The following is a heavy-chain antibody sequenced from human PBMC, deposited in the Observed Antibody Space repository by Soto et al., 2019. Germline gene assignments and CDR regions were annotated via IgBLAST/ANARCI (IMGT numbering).Heavy chain of an antibody. Sequence: SVKVSCKASGGTFSSYAFSWVRQAPGQGLEWMGDIIPFFDTADYAQKFQGRVTITADESTSTAYMELSSLRSEDTAVYYCARRRRFCSWSYYCYNYFYPWGQGTPVTVSS. J-gene: IGHJ5*02. CDR3: ARRRRFCSWSYYCYNYFYP. CDR2: IIPFFDTA. D-gene: IGHD3-10*02. CDR1: GGTFSSYA. V-gene: IGHV1-69*13.